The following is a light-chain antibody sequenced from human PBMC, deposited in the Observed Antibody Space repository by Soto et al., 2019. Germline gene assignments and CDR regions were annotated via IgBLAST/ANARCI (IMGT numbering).Light chain of an antibody. CDR3: QQYGSSPPT. CDR2: GAS. J-gene: IGKJ4*01. V-gene: IGKV3-20*01. Sequence: EIVLTQSPGTLSLSPGERAILSCRASQTINNRYLAWCQQMPGRAPRLLIYGASSRATGIPDGFSGSGSGTDFTLTISRLEPEDFAVYYCQQYGSSPPTLGGGTKVDIK. CDR1: QTINNRY.